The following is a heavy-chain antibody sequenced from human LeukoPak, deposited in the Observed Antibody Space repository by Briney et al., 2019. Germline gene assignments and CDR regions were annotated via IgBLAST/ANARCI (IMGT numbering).Heavy chain of an antibody. J-gene: IGHJ3*02. CDR3: ARVDDLDAFDI. CDR1: GFTFSSYW. D-gene: IGHD2-2*03. Sequence: PGGSLRLSCAASGFTFSSYWMHWVRQAPGKGLVWVSHINSDGSSTNHADSVKGRFTISRDNSKNTLYLQMNSLRPEDTAVYYCARVDDLDAFDIWGQGTMVTVSS. V-gene: IGHV3-74*01. CDR2: INSDGSST.